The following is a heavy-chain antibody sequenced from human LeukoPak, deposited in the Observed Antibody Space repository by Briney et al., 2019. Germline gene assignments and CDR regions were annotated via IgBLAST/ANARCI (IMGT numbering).Heavy chain of an antibody. CDR1: GYTFTSYG. V-gene: IGHV1-18*01. D-gene: IGHD6-13*01. CDR3: AREVATLTVAAAGGIDY. Sequence: GASVKVSCKASGYTFTSYGISWVRQAPGQGLEWMGWISAYNGNTNYAQKLQGRVTMTTDTSTSTAYMELRSLKSDDTAVYYCAREVATLTVAAAGGIDYWGQGTLVTVSS. CDR2: ISAYNGNT. J-gene: IGHJ4*02.